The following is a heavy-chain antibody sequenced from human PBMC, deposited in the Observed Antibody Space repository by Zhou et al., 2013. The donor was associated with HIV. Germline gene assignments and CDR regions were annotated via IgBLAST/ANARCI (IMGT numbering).Heavy chain of an antibody. V-gene: IGHV1-46*01. J-gene: IGHJ4*02. Sequence: QVQLVQSGAEVKEPGASVKVSCKSSGYTFTAYYMHWVRQAPGQGLEWVGLLNPGDGSTTYAQKFEGRVTMTRDTTTRTVSLQLRSLRIDDTAVYYCVRVDSYVRPGPLAYWGQGTLLTVSS. CDR1: GYTFTAYY. CDR2: LNPGDGST. CDR3: VRVDSYVRPGPLAY. D-gene: IGHD3-9*01.